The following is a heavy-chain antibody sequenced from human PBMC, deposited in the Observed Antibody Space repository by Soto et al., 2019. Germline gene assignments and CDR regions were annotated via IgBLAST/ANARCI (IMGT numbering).Heavy chain of an antibody. V-gene: IGHV3-7*03. D-gene: IGHD5-18*01. J-gene: IGHJ4*02. Sequence: GGSLSLSCAASGFTFSSYWMSWVRQAPGKGLEWVANIKQDGSEKYYVDSVKGRFTISRDNAKNSLYLQMKSLRAEDTAVYYCARLEWIQLWLHFDSWGQGTLVTVSS. CDR1: GFTFSSYW. CDR2: IKQDGSEK. CDR3: ARLEWIQLWLHFDS.